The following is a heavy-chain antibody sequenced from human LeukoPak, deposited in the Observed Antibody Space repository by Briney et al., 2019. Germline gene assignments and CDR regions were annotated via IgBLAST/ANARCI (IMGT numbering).Heavy chain of an antibody. CDR3: ARENTAMAFDY. V-gene: IGHV3-33*01. J-gene: IGHJ4*02. CDR2: IWYDGSNK. Sequence: PGGSLRLSCAASGFTLSSYGMHWVRQAPGKGLEWVAVIWYDGSNKYYADSVKGRFTISRDNSKNTLYLQMNSLRAEDTAVYYCARENTAMAFDYWGQGTLVTVSS. D-gene: IGHD5-18*01. CDR1: GFTLSSYG.